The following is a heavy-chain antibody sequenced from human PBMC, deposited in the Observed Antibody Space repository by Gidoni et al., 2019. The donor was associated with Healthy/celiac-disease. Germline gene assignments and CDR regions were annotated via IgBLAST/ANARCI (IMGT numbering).Heavy chain of an antibody. CDR1: GGPFRSYA. CDR2: IIPILGIA. V-gene: IGHV1-69*04. D-gene: IGHD3-3*01. Sequence: QVQLVQSGAEVKKPGSSVKVSCKASGGPFRSYAISWVRQAPGQGLEWMGRIIPILGIANYAQKFQGRVTITADKSTSTAYMELSSLRSEDTAVYYCARGAYDFWSGYYPSHYFDYWGQGTLVTVSA. CDR3: ARGAYDFWSGYYPSHYFDY. J-gene: IGHJ4*02.